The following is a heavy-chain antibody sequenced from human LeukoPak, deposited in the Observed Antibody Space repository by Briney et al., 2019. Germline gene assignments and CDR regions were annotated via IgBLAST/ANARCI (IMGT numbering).Heavy chain of an antibody. D-gene: IGHD6-19*01. Sequence: ESGPTLVKPTQTLTLTCTFSGFSLSTSGMCVSWIRQPPGKALEWLARIDWDDDKYYSTSLKTRLTISKDTSKNQVVLTMTNMDPVDTATYYCARILGYSSGWYLVDYWGQGTLVTVSS. CDR2: IDWDDDK. CDR3: ARILGYSSGWYLVDY. CDR1: GFSLSTSGMC. J-gene: IGHJ4*02. V-gene: IGHV2-70*11.